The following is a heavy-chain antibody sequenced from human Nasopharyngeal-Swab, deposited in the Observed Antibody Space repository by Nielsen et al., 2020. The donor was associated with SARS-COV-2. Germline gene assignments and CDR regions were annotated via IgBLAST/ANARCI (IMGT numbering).Heavy chain of an antibody. V-gene: IGHV3-30*02. CDR2: IRYDGSNK. CDR3: AKSATPIPSQYYYMDV. CDR1: GFTFSSYG. Sequence: GSSLKISCAASGFTFSSYGMHWVRQAPGKGLEWVAFIRYDGSNKYYADSVKGRFTISRDNSKNTLYLQMNSLRAEDTAVYYCAKSATPIPSQYYYMDVWGKGTTVTVSS. J-gene: IGHJ6*03. D-gene: IGHD5-24*01.